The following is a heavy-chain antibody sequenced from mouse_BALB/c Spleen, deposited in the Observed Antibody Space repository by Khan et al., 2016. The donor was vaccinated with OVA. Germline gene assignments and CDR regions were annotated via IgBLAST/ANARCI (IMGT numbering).Heavy chain of an antibody. CDR1: GYSITSGYA. CDR3: ARGNYCGYYFDY. Sequence: VQLQESGPGLVKPSQSLSLTCTVTGYSITSGYAWYWIRQFPGNKLEWMGYISYSGVTSYTPSLTSRISITRDTSKNQFFLQLNSVTTEDTATYYCARGNYCGYYFDYWGQGTTLTVSS. V-gene: IGHV3-2*02. J-gene: IGHJ2*01. CDR2: ISYSGVT. D-gene: IGHD1-1*01.